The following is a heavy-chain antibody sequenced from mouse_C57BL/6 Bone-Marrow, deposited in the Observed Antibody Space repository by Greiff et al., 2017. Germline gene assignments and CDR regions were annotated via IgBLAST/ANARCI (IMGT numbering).Heavy chain of an antibody. J-gene: IGHJ1*03. CDR1: GFNIKDAY. CDR3: TTKRYFDV. V-gene: IGHV14-4*01. CDR2: IDPENGDT. Sequence: EVKLQQSGAELVRPGASVKLSCTASGFNIKDAYMHWVKQRPEQGLEWIGWIDPENGDTEYASKFQGKATITADTSSNTAYLQLSSLTSEDTAVYYCTTKRYFDVWGTGTTVTVSS.